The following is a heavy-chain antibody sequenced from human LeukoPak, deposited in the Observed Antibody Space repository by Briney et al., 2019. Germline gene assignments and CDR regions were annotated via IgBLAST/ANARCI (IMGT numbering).Heavy chain of an antibody. V-gene: IGHV3-21*01. J-gene: IGHJ4*02. D-gene: IGHD1-26*01. CDR3: ATNLYNPWELLPHYYFDY. CDR1: GFTFSSYS. CDR2: ISSSSSYI. Sequence: GGSLRLSCAASGFTFSSYSMNWVRQASGKGLEWVSSISSSSSYIYYAESVKGRLNISRDNAKNSLYLQMNSLRAEDTAVYYCATNLYNPWELLPHYYFDYWGQGTLVTVSS.